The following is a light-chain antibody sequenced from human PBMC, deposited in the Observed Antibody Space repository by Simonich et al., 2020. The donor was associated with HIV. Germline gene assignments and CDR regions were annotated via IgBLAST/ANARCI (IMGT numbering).Light chain of an antibody. J-gene: IGKJ2*01. Sequence: EIVMTQSPATLSVSPGERATLPCRASHGVSSNLAWYQQKRGQAPRLLIHGASTRAAGIPARFSCSGSGTEFTLTISSLQSEDFAVYYCQQYNNWPPYTFGQGTKLEIK. CDR3: QQYNNWPPYT. CDR2: GAS. V-gene: IGKV3-15*01. CDR1: HGVSSN.